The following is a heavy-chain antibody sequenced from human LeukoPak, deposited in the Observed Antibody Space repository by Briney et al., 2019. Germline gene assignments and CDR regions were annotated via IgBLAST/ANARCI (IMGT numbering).Heavy chain of an antibody. D-gene: IGHD3-9*01. CDR1: GFTFSSYG. CDR2: ISYDGSNK. V-gene: IGHV3-30*03. Sequence: GGSLRLSCAASGFTFSSYGMHWVRQAPGKGLEWVAVISYDGSNKYYADSVKGRFTISRDNSKNTLYLQMNSLRAEETAVYYCGREYYDILTGLLGSLDYWGQGTLVTVSS. CDR3: GREYYDILTGLLGSLDY. J-gene: IGHJ4*02.